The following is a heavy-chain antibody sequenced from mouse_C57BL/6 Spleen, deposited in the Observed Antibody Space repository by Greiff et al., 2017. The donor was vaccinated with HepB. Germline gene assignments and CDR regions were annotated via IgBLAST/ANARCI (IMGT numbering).Heavy chain of an antibody. J-gene: IGHJ4*01. Sequence: VQLKQSGPVLVKPGASVKMSCKASGYTFTDYYMNWVKQSHGKSLEWIGVINPYNGGTSYNQKFKGKATLTVDKSSSTAYMELNSLTSEDSAVYYCARSGGNDYAMDYWGQGTSVTVSS. D-gene: IGHD2-1*01. CDR1: GYTFTDYY. V-gene: IGHV1-19*01. CDR3: ARSGGNDYAMDY. CDR2: INPYNGGT.